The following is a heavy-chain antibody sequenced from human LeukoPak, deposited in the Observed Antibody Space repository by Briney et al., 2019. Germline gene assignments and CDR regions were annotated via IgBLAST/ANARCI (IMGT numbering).Heavy chain of an antibody. J-gene: IGHJ6*03. CDR3: AKYYGGDPDYYYYMDV. V-gene: IGHV3-23*01. Sequence: GGSLRLSCAASGFTFSSYAMNWVRQAPGKGLEWVSAISGSGDRTYYADSVKGRFTISRDNSKNTLYLQMNSLRAEDTAVYYCAKYYGGDPDYYYYMDVWGKGTTVTISS. CDR1: GFTFSSYA. D-gene: IGHD4-23*01. CDR2: ISGSGDRT.